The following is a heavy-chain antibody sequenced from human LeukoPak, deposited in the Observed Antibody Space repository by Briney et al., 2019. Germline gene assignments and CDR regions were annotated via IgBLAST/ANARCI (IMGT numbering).Heavy chain of an antibody. D-gene: IGHD3-22*01. CDR3: AKGYYYDSSGYYYFDY. J-gene: IGHJ4*02. CDR2: ISYDGSNK. CDR1: GFTFSSYG. Sequence: PGRSLRLSCAASGFTFSSYGMHWVRQAPGKGLEWVAVISYDGSNKYYADFVKGRFTISRDNSKNTLYLQMNSLRAEDTAVYYCAKGYYYDSSGYYYFDYWGQGTLVTDSS. V-gene: IGHV3-30*18.